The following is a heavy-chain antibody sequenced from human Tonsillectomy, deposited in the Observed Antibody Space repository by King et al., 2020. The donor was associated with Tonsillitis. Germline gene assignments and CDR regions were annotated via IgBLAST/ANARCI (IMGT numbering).Heavy chain of an antibody. CDR2: IIPIFGPA. J-gene: IGHJ4*02. CDR1: GGTFSSYA. V-gene: IGHV1-69*01. Sequence: VQLVESGAEVKKPGSSVKVSCKASGGTFSSYAISWVRQAPGQGLEWMGGIIPIFGPANCAQKFQGRVTITADESTSTAYMELSSLRSEDTAVYYCARAPHYYDSSGYYAYWGQGTLVTVSS. CDR3: ARAPHYYDSSGYYAY. D-gene: IGHD3-22*01.